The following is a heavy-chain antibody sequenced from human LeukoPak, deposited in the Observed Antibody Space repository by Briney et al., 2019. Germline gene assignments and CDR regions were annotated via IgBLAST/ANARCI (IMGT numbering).Heavy chain of an antibody. CDR1: GFTFSSHA. CDR2: VSHEGSQS. CDR3: ARDGSGSYSGY. J-gene: IGHJ4*02. D-gene: IGHD1-26*01. Sequence: GGSLRLSCAASGFTFSSHAMHWVRQAPGKGLEWVAVVSHEGSQSYFADSVKGRFTISRDNAKNSLYLQMNSLRAEDTAVYYCARDGSGSYSGYWGQGTLVTVSS. V-gene: IGHV3-30*04.